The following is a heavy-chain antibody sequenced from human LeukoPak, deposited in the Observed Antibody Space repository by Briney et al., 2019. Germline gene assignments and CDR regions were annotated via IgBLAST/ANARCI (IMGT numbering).Heavy chain of an antibody. CDR1: GGSFSGYY. J-gene: IGHJ5*02. Sequence: PSETLSLTCAVYGGSFSGYYWSWIRQPPGKGLEWIGEINHSGNTNYNPSLKSRVTISVDTSKNQFSLKLSSVTTADTAVYYCARTYYYDSSGYYYIRWFDPWGQGTLVAVSS. CDR3: ARTYYYDSSGYYYIRWFDP. CDR2: INHSGNT. V-gene: IGHV4-34*01. D-gene: IGHD3-22*01.